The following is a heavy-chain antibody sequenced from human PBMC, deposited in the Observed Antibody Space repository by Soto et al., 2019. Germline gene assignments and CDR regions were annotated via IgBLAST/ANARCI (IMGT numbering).Heavy chain of an antibody. CDR1: GGSISSSTSY. V-gene: IGHV4-39*01. CDR2: INYSGCT. J-gene: IGHJ6*03. CDR3: ARPVNYYYYYMDV. Sequence: QLQLQESGPGLVKPSETLSLTCTVSGGSISSSTSYWGWIRQPPGKGLEWIGSINYSGCTYYSPSPKSRVTISADTSKNQFSLKLSSVTAADTAVYYCARPVNYYYYYMDVWGKGTMVTVSS.